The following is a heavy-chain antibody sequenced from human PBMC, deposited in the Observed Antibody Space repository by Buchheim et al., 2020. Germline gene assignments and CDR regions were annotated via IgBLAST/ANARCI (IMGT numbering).Heavy chain of an antibody. J-gene: IGHJ3*02. CDR3: ARGLLWCGQEGAFDI. D-gene: IGHD3-10*01. Sequence: QVQLQESGPGLVKPSETLSLTCTVSGGSISSYYWSWIRQPPGKGLEWIGYIYYSGSTNYNPSLKSRVTISVDTSKNQFSLKLSAVTAADTAVYYCARGLLWCGQEGAFDIWGQGT. CDR1: GGSISSYY. CDR2: IYYSGST. V-gene: IGHV4-59*01.